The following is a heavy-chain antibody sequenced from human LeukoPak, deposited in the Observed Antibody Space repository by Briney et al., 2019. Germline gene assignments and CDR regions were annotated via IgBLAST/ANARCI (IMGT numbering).Heavy chain of an antibody. Sequence: GGSLRLSCAASGFTFSSSAMSWVRQAPGKGLEWVSSISGSGDSTYYADSVKGRFTISRDQSKNTLYLQMNSLRAEDTAVYYCARLSTLDSSGYSFDYWGQGTLVTVSS. CDR3: ARLSTLDSSGYSFDY. J-gene: IGHJ4*02. D-gene: IGHD3-22*01. V-gene: IGHV3-23*01. CDR2: ISGSGDST. CDR1: GFTFSSSA.